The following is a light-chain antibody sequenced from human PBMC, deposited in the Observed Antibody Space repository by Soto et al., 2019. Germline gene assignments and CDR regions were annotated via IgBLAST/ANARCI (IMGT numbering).Light chain of an antibody. V-gene: IGKV1-33*01. J-gene: IGKJ2*01. CDR1: QDISKS. CDR2: DAF. CDR3: QQYDSLPYT. Sequence: DIQMTQSPSSLSASVGDRVTITCQASQDISKSLNWYQQKPGKAPRLLIYDAFHLETGVPSRFSGSRSGTEFTFTISGLQPEDIATYCCQQYDSLPYTFGQGTKLEIK.